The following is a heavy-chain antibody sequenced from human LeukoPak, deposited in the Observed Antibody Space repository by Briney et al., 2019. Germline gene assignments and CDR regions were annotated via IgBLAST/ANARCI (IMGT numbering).Heavy chain of an antibody. CDR1: GYTFTSYY. J-gene: IGHJ5*02. Sequence: GAPVKVSCKASGYTFTSYYMHWVRRAPGQGLEWMGIINPSGGSTSYAQKFQGRVTMTRDMSTSTVYMELSSLRSEDTAVYYCARDLLGDNWFDPWGQGTLVTVSS. CDR3: ARDLLGDNWFDP. D-gene: IGHD3-16*01. CDR2: INPSGGST. V-gene: IGHV1-46*01.